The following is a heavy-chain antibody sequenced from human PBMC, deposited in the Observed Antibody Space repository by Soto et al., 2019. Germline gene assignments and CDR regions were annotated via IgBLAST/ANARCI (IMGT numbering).Heavy chain of an antibody. CDR2: ITPLFGTT. V-gene: IGHV1-69*01. D-gene: IGHD4-17*01. J-gene: IGHJ5*02. CDR3: ARGPDYGDHGGWLYP. Sequence: QVHLVQSGAEVKKPGSSVKVSCKPSGGTFSSYTINWVRQAPGQGLEWVGGITPLFGTTNYAQKFQGRVTITADLSTSTAYMELVSLRSEDTAVYYCARGPDYGDHGGWLYPWGQGTLVTFSS. CDR1: GGTFSSYT.